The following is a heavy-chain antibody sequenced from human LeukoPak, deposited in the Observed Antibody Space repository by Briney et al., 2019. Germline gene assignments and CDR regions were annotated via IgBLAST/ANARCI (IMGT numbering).Heavy chain of an antibody. J-gene: IGHJ3*02. CDR2: INHSGST. CDR1: GGSFSGYY. Sequence: NPSETLSLTCAVYGGSFSGYYWSWIRQPPGKGLEWIGEINHSGSTNYNPSLKSRVTISVDTSKNQFSLKLRSVTAADTAVYYCARDGYYDSSGYYLSAFDIWGQGTMVTVSS. V-gene: IGHV4-34*01. D-gene: IGHD3-22*01. CDR3: ARDGYYDSSGYYLSAFDI.